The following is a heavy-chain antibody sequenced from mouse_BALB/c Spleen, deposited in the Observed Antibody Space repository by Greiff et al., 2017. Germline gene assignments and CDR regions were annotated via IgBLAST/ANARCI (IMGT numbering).Heavy chain of an antibody. D-gene: IGHD2-4*01. Sequence: EVQLVESGPDLVKPSQSLSLTCTVTGYSITSGYSWHLIRQFPGNKLEWMGYIHYSGSTNYNPSLKSRISITRDTSKNQFFLQLNSVTTEDTATYDCENMITTKAWLAYWGQGTMVTVSA. CDR2: IHYSGST. V-gene: IGHV3-1*02. CDR3: ENMITTKAWLAY. CDR1: GYSITSGYS. J-gene: IGHJ3*01.